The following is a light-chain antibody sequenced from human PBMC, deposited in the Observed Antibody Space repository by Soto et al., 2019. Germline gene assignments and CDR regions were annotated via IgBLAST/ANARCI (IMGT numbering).Light chain of an antibody. V-gene: IGKV3D-15*01. J-gene: IGKJ2*01. CDR3: KQYNNWLYT. CDR1: QSVSSN. Sequence: EIVMTQSPATLSVSPGERATLSCRASQSVSSNLAWYQQKPGQAPRLLIYGASTVATRSPARFRGSGSGTEFTLTISSLQSEDVAVYYCKQYNNWLYTFGQGTKVDIK. CDR2: GAS.